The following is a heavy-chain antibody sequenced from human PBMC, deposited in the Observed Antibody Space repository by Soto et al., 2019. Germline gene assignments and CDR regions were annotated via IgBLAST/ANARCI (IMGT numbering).Heavy chain of an antibody. Sequence: SETLSLTCTVSGGSISSGGYYWSWIRQHPGKGLEWIGYIYYSGSTYYNPSLKSRVTISVDTSKNQFSLKLSSVTAADTAVYYCARDPRHCGNRAGMDVWGQGTTVTVSS. V-gene: IGHV4-31*03. D-gene: IGHD2-15*01. CDR2: IYYSGST. J-gene: IGHJ6*02. CDR1: GGSISSGGYY. CDR3: ARDPRHCGNRAGMDV.